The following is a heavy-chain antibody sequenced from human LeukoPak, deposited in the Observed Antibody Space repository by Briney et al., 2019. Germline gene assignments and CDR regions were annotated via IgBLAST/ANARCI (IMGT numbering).Heavy chain of an antibody. CDR3: VRQRYQLSNPFNL. CDR2: IYYSGST. D-gene: IGHD2-2*01. J-gene: IGHJ1*01. CDR1: GVSISSGYDY. V-gene: IGHV4-39*01. Sequence: SETLSLTCTVSGVSISSGYDYWGWIRQPPGKGLEWIGTIYYSGSTYNNPSLKSRVSMSVDTSTNQFSLKLYSVTATDTAVFYCVRQRYQLSNPFNLWGQGTLVTVSS.